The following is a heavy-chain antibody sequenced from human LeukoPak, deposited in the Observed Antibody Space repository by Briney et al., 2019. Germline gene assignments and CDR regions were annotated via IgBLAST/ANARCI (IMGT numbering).Heavy chain of an antibody. V-gene: IGHV3-23*01. Sequence: TGGSLRLSCAASGFTFSTYWMSWVRQAPGKGLEWVSAISGGAGSTYYADSAKGRFTISRDNSKNTLYLQMNSLRAEDTAVFYCARRTLFYFDYWGQGTLVTVSS. D-gene: IGHD1-1*01. CDR2: ISGGAGST. CDR1: GFTFSTYW. CDR3: ARRTLFYFDY. J-gene: IGHJ4*02.